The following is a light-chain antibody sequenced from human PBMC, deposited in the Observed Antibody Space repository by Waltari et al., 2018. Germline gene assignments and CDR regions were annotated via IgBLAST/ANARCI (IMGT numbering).Light chain of an antibody. CDR1: QSISIY. J-gene: IGKJ3*01. CDR3: QQSYNTPFT. V-gene: IGKV1-39*01. CDR2: AAS. Sequence: DTQMTQSPSSLSASVGDRVTITCRASQSISIYVNWYQHKPGKAPKLLICAASSLQSGVPSRFSGSGSGTDFTLTISSLQPEDSATYYCQQSYNTPFTFGPGTKVDIK.